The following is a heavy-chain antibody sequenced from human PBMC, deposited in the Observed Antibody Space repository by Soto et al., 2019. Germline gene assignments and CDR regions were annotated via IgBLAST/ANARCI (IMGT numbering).Heavy chain of an antibody. CDR1: GGSISGYY. CDR2: MYKTGST. Sequence: QVQLQESGPGLVKPSETLSLTCTVSGGSISGYYWSWIRQPPGKGLEWIGYMYKTGSTVYNPSFRSRVTISVDTSKNQFSLKLKSVTAADTAVYYCARDLWGYCGTDCYPLDVWGQGTTVTVSS. D-gene: IGHD2-21*02. V-gene: IGHV4-59*01. CDR3: ARDLWGYCGTDCYPLDV. J-gene: IGHJ6*02.